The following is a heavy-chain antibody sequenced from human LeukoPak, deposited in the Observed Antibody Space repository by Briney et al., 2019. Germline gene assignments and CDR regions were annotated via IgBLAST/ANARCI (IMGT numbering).Heavy chain of an antibody. CDR3: ARGYCSSTSCYTSYYYYMDV. J-gene: IGHJ6*03. CDR1: GYTFTSYA. D-gene: IGHD2-2*02. CDR2: IIPIFGTA. Sequence: ASVKVSCKASGYTFTSYAISWVRQAPGQGLEWMGGIIPIFGTANYAQKFQGRVTITTDESTSTAYMELSSLRSEDTAVYYCARGYCSSTSCYTSYYYYMDVWGKGTTVTVSS. V-gene: IGHV1-69*05.